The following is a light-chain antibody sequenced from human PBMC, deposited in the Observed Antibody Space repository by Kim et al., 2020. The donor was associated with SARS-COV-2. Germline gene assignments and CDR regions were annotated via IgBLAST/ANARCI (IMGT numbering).Light chain of an antibody. CDR3: HQDYNLTPGS. Sequence: PGARVTLSFRDSQSVICSYLTWSQPHPGQAPRHLIYGASTRATSIPARFSGRGSGTAFTPTISSLQPEDFAVYYCHQDYNLTPGSFGYGPKL. CDR1: QSVICSY. CDR2: GAS. V-gene: IGKV3D-7*01. J-gene: IGKJ2*01.